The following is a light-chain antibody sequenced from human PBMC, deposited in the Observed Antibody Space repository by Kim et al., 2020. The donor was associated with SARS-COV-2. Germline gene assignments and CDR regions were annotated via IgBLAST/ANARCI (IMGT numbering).Light chain of an antibody. V-gene: IGKV4-1*01. CDR2: WAS. CDR1: QSVLWSSNYKNY. Sequence: AINNCKASQSVLWSSNYKNYLAWYQQKPGQPPKLLIYWASTRESGVPDRFSGSGSGTDFILTISSLQAEDVAVYYCQQYYSTPVTFGQGTKVDIK. CDR3: QQYYSTPVT. J-gene: IGKJ1*01.